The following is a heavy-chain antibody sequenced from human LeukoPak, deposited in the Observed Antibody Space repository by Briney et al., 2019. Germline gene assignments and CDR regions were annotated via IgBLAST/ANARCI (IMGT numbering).Heavy chain of an antibody. CDR2: MYPGDSDT. D-gene: IGHD3-9*01. CDR1: GYSFVSYW. V-gene: IGHV5-51*01. J-gene: IGHJ3*02. CDR3: ARGIRYSSFDM. Sequence: GESLKISCKGSGYSFVSYWIAWVRQMPGKGLEWMGIMYPGDSDTIYSPSFQGQVTISADKSISTAYLQWSSLKASDTAMYFCARGIRYSSFDMWGQGTMVTVSS.